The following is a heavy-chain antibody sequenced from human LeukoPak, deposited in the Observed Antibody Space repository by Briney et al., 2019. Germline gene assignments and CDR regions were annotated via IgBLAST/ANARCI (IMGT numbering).Heavy chain of an antibody. D-gene: IGHD6-13*01. CDR1: GYSFTSHW. J-gene: IGHJ4*02. CDR2: IHPPDSNT. CDR3: VKQGGDSGSWQTLNN. V-gene: IGHV5-51*01. Sequence: GESLKISCKGSGYSFTSHWIGWVRQMPGKGLELMGIIHPPDSNTRYSPSFQGQVTISVDKSISTAYLQWSSLKASDSAMYYCVKQGGDSGSWQTLNNWGQGTLVTVSS.